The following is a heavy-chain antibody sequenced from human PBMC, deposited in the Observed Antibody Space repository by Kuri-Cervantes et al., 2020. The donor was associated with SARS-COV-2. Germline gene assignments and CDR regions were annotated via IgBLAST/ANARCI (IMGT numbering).Heavy chain of an antibody. CDR2: IIPILGTA. CDR1: GGTFSSYA. J-gene: IGHJ4*02. V-gene: IGHV1-69*13. CDR3: ARDLHLDHHILTGYPPFEY. D-gene: IGHD3-9*01. Sequence: SVKVSCKASGGTFSSYAISWVRQAPGQGLEWMGGIIPILGTANYAQKFQGRVTITADESTSTAYMELSSLRSEDTAVYYCARDLHLDHHILTGYPPFEYWGQGTLVTVSS.